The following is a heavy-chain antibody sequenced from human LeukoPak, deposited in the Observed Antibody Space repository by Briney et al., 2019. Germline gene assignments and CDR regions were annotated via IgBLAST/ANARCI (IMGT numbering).Heavy chain of an antibody. Sequence: KPSETLSLTCTVSGGSISSYYWSWIRQPPGKGLEWIGYIYYSGSTNYNPSLKSRVTISVDTSKNQFSLKLSSVTAADTAVYYCARDNGVVADPGGYFDYWGQGTLVTVSS. CDR2: IYYSGST. V-gene: IGHV4-59*01. J-gene: IGHJ4*02. CDR3: ARDNGVVADPGGYFDY. D-gene: IGHD2-15*01. CDR1: GGSISSYY.